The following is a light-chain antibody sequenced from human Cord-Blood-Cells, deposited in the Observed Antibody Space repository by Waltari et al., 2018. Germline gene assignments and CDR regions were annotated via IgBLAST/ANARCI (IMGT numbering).Light chain of an antibody. CDR2: GKN. J-gene: IGLJ2*01. CDR1: TLRSNY. CDR3: NSRDSSGNVV. Sequence: SSELTQDPAVSVALGQTVRITCQGDTLRSNYASWYKQKPGQAPVLVIYGKNNRPSGIPDRFSGSSSGNTASLTITGAQAEDEADYYCNSRDSSGNVVFGGGTKLTVL. V-gene: IGLV3-19*01.